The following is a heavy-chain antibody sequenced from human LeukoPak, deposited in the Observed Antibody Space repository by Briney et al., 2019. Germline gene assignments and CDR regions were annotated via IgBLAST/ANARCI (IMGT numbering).Heavy chain of an antibody. Sequence: SETLSLTCAVSGDSISGTNWWNWVRQPPGKGLEWIGEIDHRGNTNYNPSLKSRVSISADKSKNQFSLKLTSVTAADTAVYYCARGYGPGYWGQGILVTVSA. CDR1: GDSISGTNW. D-gene: IGHD4-17*01. CDR2: IDHRGNT. J-gene: IGHJ4*02. CDR3: ARGYGPGY. V-gene: IGHV4-4*02.